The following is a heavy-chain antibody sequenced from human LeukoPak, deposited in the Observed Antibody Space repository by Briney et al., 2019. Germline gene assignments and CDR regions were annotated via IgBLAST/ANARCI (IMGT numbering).Heavy chain of an antibody. CDR3: ASDSSSWPYFDY. J-gene: IGHJ4*02. D-gene: IGHD6-13*01. CDR1: GFTVSSNY. Sequence: PGGSLRLSCSASGFTVSSNYMSWVRQAPGKGLEWVSVIYSGGSTYYADSVKGRFTISRDNSKNTLYLQMNSLRAEDTAVYYCASDSSSWPYFDYWGQGTLVTVSS. CDR2: IYSGGST. V-gene: IGHV3-66*01.